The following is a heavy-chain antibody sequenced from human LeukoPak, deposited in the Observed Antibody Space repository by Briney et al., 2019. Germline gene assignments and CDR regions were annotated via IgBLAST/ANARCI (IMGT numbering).Heavy chain of an antibody. V-gene: IGHV4-34*01. Sequence: SETLPLTCAVYGGSFSGYYWSWIRQPPGKGLEWIGEINHSGSTNYNPSLKSRVTISVDTSKNQFSLKLSSVTAADTAVYYCARSDIAAAGAPFDYWGQGTLVTVSS. CDR1: GGSFSGYY. CDR2: INHSGST. J-gene: IGHJ4*02. CDR3: ARSDIAAAGAPFDY. D-gene: IGHD6-13*01.